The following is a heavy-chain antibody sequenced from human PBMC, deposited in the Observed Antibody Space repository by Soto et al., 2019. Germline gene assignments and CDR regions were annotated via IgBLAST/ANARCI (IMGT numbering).Heavy chain of an antibody. D-gene: IGHD3-16*02. J-gene: IGHJ3*02. CDR2: IYSSGNT. CDR3: ASYNEYVWGSYRPGEAFDI. CDR1: GGSVSGGDCY. Sequence: SETLSLTCTVSGGSVSGGDCYWSWVRQPPGKGLEWIGYIYSSGNTYYNPSLKSRVSMSVDTSKNQFSLNLSSVTAADTAVYYCASYNEYVWGSYRPGEAFDIWGQGTMVTVSS. V-gene: IGHV4-30-4*01.